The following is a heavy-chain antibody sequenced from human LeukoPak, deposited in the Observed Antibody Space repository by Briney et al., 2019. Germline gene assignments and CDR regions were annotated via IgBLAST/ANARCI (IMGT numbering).Heavy chain of an antibody. CDR3: ARDLYDSSVYGDF. D-gene: IGHD3-22*01. Sequence: ASVKVSCTASGYTFTSYGISWVRQAPGQGLEWMGWISACNGNTNYGQKLQGRVTMTTDTSTSTAYMELRSLRSDDTAVYYCARDLYDSSVYGDFWGQGTLVTVSS. J-gene: IGHJ4*02. CDR1: GYTFTSYG. CDR2: ISACNGNT. V-gene: IGHV1-18*01.